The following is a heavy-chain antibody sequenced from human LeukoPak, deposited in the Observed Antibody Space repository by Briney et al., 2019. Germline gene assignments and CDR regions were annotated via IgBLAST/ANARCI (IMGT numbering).Heavy chain of an antibody. V-gene: IGHV3-23*01. CDR1: GFTFDNFA. J-gene: IGHJ4*02. CDR2: ISATGGNI. Sequence: GGSLRLSCAVSGFTFDNFAMNWVRRAPGKALEWVSSISATGGNIYYADSVEGRFTISRDNSKSTLYLEMNSLRVEDTAMYHCAKETETRGYFDSWGQGTLVTVSS. D-gene: IGHD3-10*01. CDR3: AKETETRGYFDS.